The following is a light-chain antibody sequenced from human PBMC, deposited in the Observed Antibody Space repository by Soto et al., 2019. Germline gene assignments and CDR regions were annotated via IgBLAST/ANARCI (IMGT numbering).Light chain of an antibody. CDR3: QQYSSYPWT. V-gene: IGKV1-5*01. Sequence: QLTQSPRTLAASVEDRVTLTCRASQSISSWLAWYQKKPGKAPKFLVYDASSLESGVPSRFSGSGSGTEFTLTISSLQPDEFATYYCQQYSSYPWTFGQGTKVDIK. CDR2: DAS. J-gene: IGKJ1*01. CDR1: QSISSW.